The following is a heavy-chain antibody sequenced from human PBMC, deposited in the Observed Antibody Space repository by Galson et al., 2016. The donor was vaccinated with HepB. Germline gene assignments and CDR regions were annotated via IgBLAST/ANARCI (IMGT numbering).Heavy chain of an antibody. D-gene: IGHD2-15*01. J-gene: IGHJ5*01. V-gene: IGHV4-34*01. CDR3: ARVVVAATNWFDS. Sequence: SETLSLTCGVNGGSFNDHYWSWIRQSPGKGLEWIGEINHAGSTKYNPSLKSRVTVSVDTSKNQFSLKLSSMTAADTALYYCARVVVAATNWFDSWGQGTLVTVSS. CDR1: GGSFNDHY. CDR2: INHAGST.